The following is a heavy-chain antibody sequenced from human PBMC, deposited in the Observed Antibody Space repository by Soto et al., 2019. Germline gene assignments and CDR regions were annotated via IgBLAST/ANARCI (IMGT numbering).Heavy chain of an antibody. D-gene: IGHD6-19*01. V-gene: IGHV4-59*01. CDR3: ARGRDSRGWYSN. Sequence: PSETLSLTCTVSGGSISSYYWSWIRQPPGKGLEWIGYIYYSGSTNYNPSLKSRVTISVDTSKNQFSLKLSSVTAADTAVYYCARGRDSRGWYSNWGQGTLVTVSS. J-gene: IGHJ4*02. CDR1: GGSISSYY. CDR2: IYYSGST.